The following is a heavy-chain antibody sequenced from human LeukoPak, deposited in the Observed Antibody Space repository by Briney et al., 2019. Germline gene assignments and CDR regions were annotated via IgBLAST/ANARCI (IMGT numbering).Heavy chain of an antibody. Sequence: ASVKVSCKASGYTFTSYYMHWVRQAPGQGLEWVGIINPSGGSTSYAQKFQGRVTMTRDMSTSTVYMELSSLRSEDTAVYYCARDSVPLRYFDWLSPFDYWGQGTLVTVSS. D-gene: IGHD3-9*01. CDR2: INPSGGST. CDR1: GYTFTSYY. J-gene: IGHJ4*02. CDR3: ARDSVPLRYFDWLSPFDY. V-gene: IGHV1-46*01.